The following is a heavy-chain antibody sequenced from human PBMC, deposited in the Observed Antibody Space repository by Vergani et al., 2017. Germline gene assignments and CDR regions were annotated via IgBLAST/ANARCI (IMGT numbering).Heavy chain of an antibody. J-gene: IGHJ6*03. D-gene: IGHD1-7*01. CDR3: VYRKTGCGTTGCFYPFYSYYYMDV. CDR1: GISLNTRGVS. CDR2: IYWNDDQ. V-gene: IGHV2-5*04. Sequence: QITLKESGPTLVKPTQTLTLTCTFSGISLNTRGVSVAWIRQPPGKALDWLALIYWNDDQHYSPSLNNRVTITKDNSKNHVVLTMTNMDYVDTGTYYCVYRKTGCGTTGCFYPFYSYYYMDVWGKGTTVTVSS.